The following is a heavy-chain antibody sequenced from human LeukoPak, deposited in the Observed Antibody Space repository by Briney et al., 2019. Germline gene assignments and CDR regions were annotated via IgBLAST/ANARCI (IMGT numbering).Heavy chain of an antibody. V-gene: IGHV1-69*06. CDR1: GGTFSSYA. CDR3: EMYYYDSSGYLDAFDI. J-gene: IGHJ3*02. Sequence: SVKVSCKASGGTFSSYAISWVQQPPGQGLEWMGGIIPIFGTANYAQKFQGRVSITADKSTSTAYMELSSLRSEDTGVYYCEMYYYDSSGYLDAFDIWGQGTMVTVSS. CDR2: IIPIFGTA. D-gene: IGHD3-22*01.